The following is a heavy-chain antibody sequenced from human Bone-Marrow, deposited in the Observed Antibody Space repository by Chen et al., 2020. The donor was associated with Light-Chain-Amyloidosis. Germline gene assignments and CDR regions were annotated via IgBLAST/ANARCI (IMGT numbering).Heavy chain of an antibody. Sequence: EVQLLESGGGLVQPGGSLRLSCAASGFTFSSYAMSWVRKAPGKGLEWVSAISGSGGSTYYADSVKGRFTISRDNSKNTLYLQMNSLRAEDTAVYYCAKDRGYYDSSGYPATYFDYWGQGTLVTVSS. CDR2: ISGSGGST. D-gene: IGHD3-22*01. CDR3: AKDRGYYDSSGYPATYFDY. CDR1: GFTFSSYA. V-gene: IGHV3-23*01. J-gene: IGHJ4*02.